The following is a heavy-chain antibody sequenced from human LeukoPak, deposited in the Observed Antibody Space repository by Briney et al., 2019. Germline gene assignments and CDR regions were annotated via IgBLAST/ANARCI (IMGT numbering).Heavy chain of an antibody. Sequence: PGGSLRLSCAASGFAFSSQAMTWVRQAPGKGPEWVSVIGDNGDITYYADSVKGRFTISRDNSKNNLYLHMNSLRADDTAVYYCARVYSTSWYDWDYWGQGTLVTVSS. J-gene: IGHJ4*02. CDR2: IGDNGDIT. D-gene: IGHD6-13*01. CDR3: ARVYSTSWYDWDY. V-gene: IGHV3-23*01. CDR1: GFAFSSQA.